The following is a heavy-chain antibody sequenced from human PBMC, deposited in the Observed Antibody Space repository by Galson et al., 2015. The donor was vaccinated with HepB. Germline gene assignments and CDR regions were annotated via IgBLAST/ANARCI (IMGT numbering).Heavy chain of an antibody. CDR3: ARRYESIRFHYYWGGMDV. CDR2: INWNGGTT. V-gene: IGHV3-20*04. J-gene: IGHJ6*02. CDR1: GFTFDDYG. D-gene: IGHD3-22*01. Sequence: SLRLSCAASGFTFDDYGMNGVRQAPGKGLEWVSGINWNGGTTAYADSVKGRFTISRDNAKKSLYLQMNSLRAEDTALYYCARRYESIRFHYYWGGMDVWGQGTTVTV.